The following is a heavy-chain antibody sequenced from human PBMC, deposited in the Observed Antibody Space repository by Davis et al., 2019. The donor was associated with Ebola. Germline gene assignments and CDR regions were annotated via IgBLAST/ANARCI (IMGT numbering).Heavy chain of an antibody. V-gene: IGHV1-69*13. CDR2: IIPTFGAP. CDR3: ARRGVIWGIYGMDV. CDR1: GGTFSTYT. Sequence: SVKVSCKASGGTFSTYTFTWVRQAPGQGLEWMGGIIPTFGAPTYAQRFQGRVTITADESTRTAYMELSSLTSEDTVVYFCARRGVIWGIYGMDVCGQGTTVTVSS. D-gene: IGHD3-16*01. J-gene: IGHJ6*02.